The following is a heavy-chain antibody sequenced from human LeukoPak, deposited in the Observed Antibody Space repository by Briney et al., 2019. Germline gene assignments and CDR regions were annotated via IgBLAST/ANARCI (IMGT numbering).Heavy chain of an antibody. CDR2: IYHSGST. V-gene: IGHV4-38-2*02. D-gene: IGHD2-21*02. Sequence: KSSETLSLTCTVSGYSISSGYDWGWIRQPPGKGLEWIGRIYHSGSTYYNPSLKSRVTMSVDTSKNHFSLSLRSGTAADTAVYYCSRHWYCGGDCYDEFWGQGTLVTVSS. J-gene: IGHJ4*02. CDR1: GYSISSGYD. CDR3: SRHWYCGGDCYDEF.